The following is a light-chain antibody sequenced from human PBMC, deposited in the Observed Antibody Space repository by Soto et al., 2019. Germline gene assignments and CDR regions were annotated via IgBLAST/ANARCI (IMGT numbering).Light chain of an antibody. CDR2: GAS. J-gene: IGKJ4*01. CDR1: QSVSSSY. Sequence: EIVLTQSPGTLSLSPGERATLSCRASQSVSSSYLAWYQQKPGQAPRLLIYGASSRATGIPDRFSGSGSGTDFTLTISRLEPEDFAVYCQQYGSSPPFSFGGGTKVEFK. V-gene: IGKV3-20*01. CDR3: QQYGSSPPFS.